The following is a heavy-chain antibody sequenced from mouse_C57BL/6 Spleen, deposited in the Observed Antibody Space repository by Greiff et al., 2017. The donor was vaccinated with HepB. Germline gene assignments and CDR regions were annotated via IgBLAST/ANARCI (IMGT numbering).Heavy chain of an antibody. CDR1: GYTFTSYW. J-gene: IGHJ4*01. V-gene: IGHV1-55*01. CDR2: IYPGSGST. D-gene: IGHD2-1*01. CDR3: ARWGSTHYYAMDY. Sequence: VQLQQPGAELVKPGASVKMSCKASGYTFTSYWITCVKQRPGQGLEWIGDIYPGSGSTNYNEKFKSKATLTVDTSSSTAYMQLSSLTSEDSAVYYCARWGSTHYYAMDYWGQGTSVTVSS.